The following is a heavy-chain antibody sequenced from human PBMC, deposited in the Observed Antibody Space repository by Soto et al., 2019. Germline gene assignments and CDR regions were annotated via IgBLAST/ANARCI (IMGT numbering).Heavy chain of an antibody. Sequence: GGSLRLSCAASGFTFSSYGMNWVRQAPGKGLEWVSSVSSSGSYIYYADSVKGRFTISRDNAKNSLYLQMNSLRAEDTAVYYCARAYGGYADYWGQGALVTVSS. CDR1: GFTFSSYG. CDR3: ARAYGGYADY. D-gene: IGHD5-12*01. J-gene: IGHJ4*02. CDR2: VSSSGSYI. V-gene: IGHV3-21*01.